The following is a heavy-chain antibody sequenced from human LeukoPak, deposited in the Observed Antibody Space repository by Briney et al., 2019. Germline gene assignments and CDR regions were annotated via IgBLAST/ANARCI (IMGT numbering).Heavy chain of an antibody. CDR3: ARVSAAGTDYYYYGMDV. CDR1: GFTFSSYS. D-gene: IGHD6-13*01. Sequence: PGGSLRLSCAASGFTFSSYSMNWVRQAPGKGLEWVSYISSSSSTIYYADSVKGRFTISRDNAKNSLYLQMNSLRDGDTAVYYCARVSAAGTDYYYYGMDVWGQGTTVTVSS. J-gene: IGHJ6*02. CDR2: ISSSSSTI. V-gene: IGHV3-48*02.